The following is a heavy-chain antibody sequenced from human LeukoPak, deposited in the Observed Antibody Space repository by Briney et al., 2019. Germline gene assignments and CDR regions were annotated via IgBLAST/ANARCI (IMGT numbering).Heavy chain of an antibody. Sequence: SETLSLTCTVSGGSISSSSYYCGWIRQPPGKGLEWIGSVYYGGSTYYNPSLRSGVTISVDTSKNQSSLKLSSVTATDTAVYYCARALVAPRPRLDHWGQGPLVTVSS. CDR1: GGSISSSSYY. CDR3: ARALVAPRPRLDH. J-gene: IGHJ4*02. V-gene: IGHV4-39*07. CDR2: VYYGGST. D-gene: IGHD5-12*01.